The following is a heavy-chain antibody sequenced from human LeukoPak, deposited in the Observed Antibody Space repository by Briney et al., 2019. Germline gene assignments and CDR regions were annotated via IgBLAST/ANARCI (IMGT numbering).Heavy chain of an antibody. CDR3: AKAPHMTTVTTSLFDY. CDR1: GFTFRNYY. D-gene: IGHD4-17*01. J-gene: IGHJ4*02. CDR2: ISGSGGNT. Sequence: AGGSLRLSCAASGFTFRNYYMHWVRQAPGKGLEWVSGISGSGGNTYYADSVKGRFTISRDNSKNTLYLQMNSLRAEDTAVYYCAKAPHMTTVTTSLFDYWGQGTLVTVSS. V-gene: IGHV3-23*01.